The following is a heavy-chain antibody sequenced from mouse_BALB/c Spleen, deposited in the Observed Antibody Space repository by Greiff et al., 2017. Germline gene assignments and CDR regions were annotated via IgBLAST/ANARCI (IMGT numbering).Heavy chain of an antibody. CDR3: ARRGNYGYYAMDY. CDR1: GYSITSDYA. J-gene: IGHJ4*01. D-gene: IGHD2-1*01. CDR2: ISYSGST. V-gene: IGHV3-2*02. Sequence: EVQLQQSGPDLVKPSQSLSLTCTVTGYSITSDYAWNWIRQFPGNKLEWMGYISYSGSTSYNPSLKSRISITRDTSKNQFFLQLNSVTTEDTATYYCARRGNYGYYAMDYWGQGTSVTVSS.